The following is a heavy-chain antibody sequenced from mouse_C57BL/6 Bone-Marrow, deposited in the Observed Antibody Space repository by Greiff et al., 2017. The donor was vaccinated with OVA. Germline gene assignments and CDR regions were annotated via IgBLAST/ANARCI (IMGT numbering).Heavy chain of an antibody. CDR2: ISSGGDYI. D-gene: IGHD1-1*01. Sequence: EVNVVESGEGLVKPGGSLKLSCAASGFTFSSYAMSWVRQTPEKRLEWVAYISSGGDYIYYADTVKGRFTISRDNARNTLYLQMSSLKSEDTAMYYCTRVDYYYGPAWFAYWGQGTLVTVSA. V-gene: IGHV5-9-1*02. CDR1: GFTFSSYA. CDR3: TRVDYYYGPAWFAY. J-gene: IGHJ3*01.